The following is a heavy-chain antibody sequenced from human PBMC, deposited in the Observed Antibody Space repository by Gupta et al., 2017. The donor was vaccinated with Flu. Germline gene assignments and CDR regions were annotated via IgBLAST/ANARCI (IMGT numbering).Heavy chain of an antibody. CDR1: GASIGGYF. Sequence: QVQLQESGPGLVKPSETLSLTCSVSGASIGGYFWSWIRQSPGKGLQWIGYIFHSVGSNSNPSLKSRVSISGDTSKNQLSLRLSDVTTADTAIYYCVRGLPNHRAADIWGPGTMVIVSS. J-gene: IGHJ3*02. D-gene: IGHD1-14*01. CDR3: VRGLPNHRAADI. V-gene: IGHV4-59*01. CDR2: IFHSVGS.